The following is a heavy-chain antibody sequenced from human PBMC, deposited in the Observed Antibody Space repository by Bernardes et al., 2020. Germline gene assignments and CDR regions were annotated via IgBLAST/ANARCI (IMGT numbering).Heavy chain of an antibody. CDR3: ARGVHSSSLAYFDY. CDR1: GFTFSSYS. D-gene: IGHD6-13*01. J-gene: IGHJ4*02. CDR2: ISSSSSTI. Sequence: GGSLRLSCAASGFTFSSYSMNWVRPAPGKGLEWVSYISSSSSTIYYADSVKGRFTISRDNAKNSLYLQMNSLRDEDTAVYYCARGVHSSSLAYFDYWGQGTLVTVSS. V-gene: IGHV3-48*02.